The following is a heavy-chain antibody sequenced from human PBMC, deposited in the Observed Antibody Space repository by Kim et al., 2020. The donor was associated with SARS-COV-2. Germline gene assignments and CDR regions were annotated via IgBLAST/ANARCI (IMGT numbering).Heavy chain of an antibody. Sequence: SETLSLTCTVSGGSISSSSYYWGWIRQPPGKGLEWIGSIYYSGSTYYNPSLKSRVTISVYTSKNQFSLKLSSVTAADTAVYYCAGRDGFDYWGQGTLVTVSS. V-gene: IGHV4-39*01. J-gene: IGHJ4*02. CDR2: IYYSGST. CDR3: AGRDGFDY. CDR1: GGSISSSSYY.